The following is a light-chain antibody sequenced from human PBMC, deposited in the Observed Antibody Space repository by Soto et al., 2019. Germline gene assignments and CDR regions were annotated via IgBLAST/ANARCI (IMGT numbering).Light chain of an antibody. CDR2: GAS. CDR1: QSVSSSY. J-gene: IGKJ3*01. CDR3: QQYGDRPFT. Sequence: EIVLTQSPGTLSLSPWERATLSCRATQSVSSSYLGWYQQKPGQAPRLLIYGASNRATGIPDRFSGSGSGPDFTLTISRLEPEDFAVYYCQQYGDRPFTFGAGTKVDIK. V-gene: IGKV3-20*01.